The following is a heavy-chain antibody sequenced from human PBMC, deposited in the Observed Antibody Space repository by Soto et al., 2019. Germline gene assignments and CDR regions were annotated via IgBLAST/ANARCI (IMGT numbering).Heavy chain of an antibody. CDR2: IYWDDDK. CDR1: GFSLSTSGVG. V-gene: IGHV2-5*02. CDR3: AHLVVAGITYSFDS. Sequence: QITLKESGPTLVKPTQTLTLTCTFSGFSLSTSGVGVGWIRQPPGKALEWLTFIYWDDDKRNSPFLKSRLTITKDTSKNQVVLTMTNMDPVDTATYYWAHLVVAGITYSFDSWGQGTLVTVSS. J-gene: IGHJ4*02. D-gene: IGHD2-15*01.